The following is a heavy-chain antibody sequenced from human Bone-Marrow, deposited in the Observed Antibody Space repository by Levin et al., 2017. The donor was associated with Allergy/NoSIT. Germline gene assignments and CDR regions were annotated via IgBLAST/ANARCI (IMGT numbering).Heavy chain of an antibody. CDR3: VPRGDFWSGYFYGMDV. V-gene: IGHV3-23*01. D-gene: IGHD3-3*01. J-gene: IGHJ6*02. CDR2: ISGSGGST. Sequence: PGGSLRLSCAASGFTFSSYAMSWVRQAPGKGLEWVSAISGSGGSTYYADSVKGRFTISRDNSKNTLYLQMNSLRAEDTAVYYCVPRGDFWSGYFYGMDVWGQGTTVTVSS. CDR1: GFTFSSYA.